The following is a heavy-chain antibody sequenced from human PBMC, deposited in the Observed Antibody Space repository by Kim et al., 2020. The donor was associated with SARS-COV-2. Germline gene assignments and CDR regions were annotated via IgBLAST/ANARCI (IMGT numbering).Heavy chain of an antibody. Sequence: GGSLRLSCAASGFTFSDYYMSWIRQAPGEGLEWVSYISSSGSTIYYADSVKGRFTISRDNAKNSLYLQMNSLRAEDTAVYYCARDMKAAAGYYYYYGMDVWGQETTVTVSS. D-gene: IGHD6-13*01. CDR3: ARDMKAAAGYYYYYGMDV. CDR1: GFTFSDYY. J-gene: IGHJ6*02. CDR2: ISSSGSTI. V-gene: IGHV3-11*01.